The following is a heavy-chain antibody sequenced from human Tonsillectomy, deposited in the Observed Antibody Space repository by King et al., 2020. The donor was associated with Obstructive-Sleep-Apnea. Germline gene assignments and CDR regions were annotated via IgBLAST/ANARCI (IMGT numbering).Heavy chain of an antibody. J-gene: IGHJ4*02. Sequence: QLVQSGAEVKKPGASVKVSCQASGYTFTTYAMHWVRQALGQRLEWMGWINAANGNTKYSQNFQGIVTITRDTSATTAYMELSSLRSEDTAVYYCARASALAEAGTSRYWGQGTLITVSS. V-gene: IGHV1-3*01. D-gene: IGHD6-19*01. CDR2: INAANGNT. CDR3: ARASALAEAGTSRY. CDR1: GYTFTTYA.